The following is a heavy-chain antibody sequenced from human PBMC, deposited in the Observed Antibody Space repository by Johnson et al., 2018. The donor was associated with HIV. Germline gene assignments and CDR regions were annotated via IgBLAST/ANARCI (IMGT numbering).Heavy chain of an antibody. CDR1: GFTFSSYA. D-gene: IGHD6-19*01. CDR3: AREPGLVAAFDI. J-gene: IGHJ3*02. Sequence: QVQLVESGGGVVHPGRSLRLSCAASGFTFSSYAMHWVRQAPGKGLEWVTVISYDGSNKYYADSVKGRFTISRDNSKNTLYLQMNSLRAEDTAVYYCAREPGLVAAFDIWGQGTMVTVSS. V-gene: IGHV3-30*04. CDR2: ISYDGSNK.